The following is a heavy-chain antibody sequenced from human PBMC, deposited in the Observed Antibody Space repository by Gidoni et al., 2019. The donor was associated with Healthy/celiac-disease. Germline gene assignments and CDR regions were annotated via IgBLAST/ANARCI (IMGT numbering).Heavy chain of an antibody. CDR1: GGTFSSYA. CDR3: ARGVVPGVTMVRGAALYGMDV. Sequence: QVQLVQSGAEVKKPGSSVKVSCKASGGTFSSYAISWVRQAPGQGLEWMGGIIPIFGTSNYAKKFQGRVTITADESTSTAYMELSSLRSEDTAVYYCARGVVPGVTMVRGAALYGMDVWGQGTTVTVSS. D-gene: IGHD3-10*01. V-gene: IGHV1-69*01. J-gene: IGHJ6*02. CDR2: IIPIFGTS.